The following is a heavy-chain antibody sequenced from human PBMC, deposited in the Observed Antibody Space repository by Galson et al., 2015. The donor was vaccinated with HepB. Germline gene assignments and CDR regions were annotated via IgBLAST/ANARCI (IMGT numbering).Heavy chain of an antibody. CDR1: GFTFSRYA. V-gene: IGHV3-23*01. D-gene: IGHD1-20*01. CDR3: AKLGTFITGNPVF. Sequence: SLRLSCAASGFTFSRYAMSWVRQAPGKGLEWVSAISGSGGSTYYADSVKGRFTISRDNSKSTLYLQMNSLRAEDTAVYYCAKLGTFITGNPVFWGQGTTVTVSS. J-gene: IGHJ6*02. CDR2: ISGSGGST.